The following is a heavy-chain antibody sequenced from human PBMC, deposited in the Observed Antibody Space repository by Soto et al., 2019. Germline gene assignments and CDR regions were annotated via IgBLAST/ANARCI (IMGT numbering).Heavy chain of an antibody. CDR2: ISSIDNTI. CDR3: AGGIVPAVVAFDY. D-gene: IGHD2-2*01. V-gene: IGHV3-11*01. CDR1: GFTFSHYY. J-gene: IGHJ4*02. Sequence: QVQLVESGGGLVKPGGSLRLSCAASGFTFSHYYMSWIRQAPGKGLEWVSYISSIDNTIYYADFVKGRFTISRENAKNSLYLEMNSLRADDTAVYYCAGGIVPAVVAFDYWGQGTLVTVSS.